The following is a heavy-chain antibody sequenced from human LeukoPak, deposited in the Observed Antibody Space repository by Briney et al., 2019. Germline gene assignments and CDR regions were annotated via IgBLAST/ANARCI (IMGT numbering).Heavy chain of an antibody. CDR2: ISSSSTII. J-gene: IGHJ1*01. V-gene: IGHV3-48*04. Sequence: PGGSLRLSCAASGFTFSSFSINWVRQAPGKGLEWVSYISSSSTIIYYADSVKGRFTISRDNAKNSLYLQMNSLRAEDTAVYYCARSGRLAVAGVRGEVQHWGQGTLVTVSS. CDR1: GFTFSSFS. D-gene: IGHD6-19*01. CDR3: ARSGRLAVAGVRGEVQH.